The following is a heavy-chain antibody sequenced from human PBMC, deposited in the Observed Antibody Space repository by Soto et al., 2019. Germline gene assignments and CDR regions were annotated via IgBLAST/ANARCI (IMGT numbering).Heavy chain of an antibody. J-gene: IGHJ5*02. D-gene: IGHD3-16*01. CDR2: MNTNTNTT. CDR3: AREVVEPYELWFDP. V-gene: IGHV1-8*01. Sequence: ASGKVSCKASGYTFSNNDINWVRQAPGQGLEWIGWMNTNTNTTDAAEVFEGRVSLTWDTSISTAYMQLNSLKIDDTAVYYCAREVVEPYELWFDPWGQGNGVTVSS. CDR1: GYTFSNND.